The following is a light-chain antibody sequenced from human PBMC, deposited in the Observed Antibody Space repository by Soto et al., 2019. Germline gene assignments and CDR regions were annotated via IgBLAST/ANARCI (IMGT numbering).Light chain of an antibody. V-gene: IGKV1-5*03. J-gene: IGKJ1*01. CDR1: QTISSW. CDR2: KAS. CDR3: QHYNSYSEA. Sequence: DIQMTQSPSTLSGSVGDRVTITCRASQTISSWLAWYQQKPGKAPKLLIYKASTVKSGVTSRFSGSGSGTEFTLTISSLQPDDFATYYRQHYNSYSEAFGQGTKVELK.